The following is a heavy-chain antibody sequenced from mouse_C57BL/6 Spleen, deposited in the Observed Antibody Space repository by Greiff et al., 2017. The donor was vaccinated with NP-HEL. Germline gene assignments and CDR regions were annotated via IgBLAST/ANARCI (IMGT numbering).Heavy chain of an antibody. CDR2: ISYSGST. Sequence: EVKLMESGPGLAKPSQTLSLTCSVTGYSITSDYWNWIRKFPGNKLEYVGYISYSGSTYYNPSLKSRIPITRDTSKNQYYLQLNSVTTEDTATYYCARSPNYYGSSYWYFDVWGTGTTVTVSS. J-gene: IGHJ1*03. D-gene: IGHD1-1*01. CDR1: GYSITSDY. CDR3: ARSPNYYGSSYWYFDV. V-gene: IGHV3-8*01.